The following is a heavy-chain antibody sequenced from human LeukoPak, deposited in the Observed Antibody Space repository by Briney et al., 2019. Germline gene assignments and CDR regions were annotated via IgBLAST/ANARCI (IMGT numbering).Heavy chain of an antibody. CDR3: GVSSSSSSKGSFDY. CDR2: INHSGST. CDR1: GGSFSGYY. J-gene: IGHJ4*02. Sequence: SETLSLTCAVYGGSFSGYYWSWIRQPPGKGLEWIGEINHSGSTNYNPSLKSRVTISVDTSKNQFSLKLSSVTAADTAVYYCGVSSSSSSKGSFDYWGQGTLVTVSS. D-gene: IGHD2-2*01. V-gene: IGHV4-34*01.